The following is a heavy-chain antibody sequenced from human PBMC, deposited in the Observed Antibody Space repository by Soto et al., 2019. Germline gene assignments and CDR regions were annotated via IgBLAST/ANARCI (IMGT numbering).Heavy chain of an antibody. Sequence: QVQLVQSGAELKKPGSSVKVSCKASGGTFSSYAISWVRQAPGQGLEWMGGIIPIFGTANYAQKFQGRVTITADESTSTAYMELSSLRSEDTAVYYCARVSPTYSSSWRGAFDIWGQGTMVTVSS. CDR1: GGTFSSYA. CDR2: IIPIFGTA. CDR3: ARVSPTYSSSWRGAFDI. D-gene: IGHD6-13*01. V-gene: IGHV1-69*12. J-gene: IGHJ3*02.